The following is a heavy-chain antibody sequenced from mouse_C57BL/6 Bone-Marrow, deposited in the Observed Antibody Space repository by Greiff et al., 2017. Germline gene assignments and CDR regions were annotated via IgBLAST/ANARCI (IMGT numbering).Heavy chain of an antibody. J-gene: IGHJ1*03. V-gene: IGHV3-6*01. CDR2: ISYDGSN. D-gene: IGHD2-1*01. Sequence: EVQLQESGPGLVKPSQSLSLTCSVTGYSITSGYYWNWIRQFPGNKLEWMGYISYDGSNNYNPSLKNRISITRDTSKNQFFLKLNSVTTEDTATYYCARVYGNSHWYFDVWGTGTTVTVSS. CDR1: GYSITSGYY. CDR3: ARVYGNSHWYFDV.